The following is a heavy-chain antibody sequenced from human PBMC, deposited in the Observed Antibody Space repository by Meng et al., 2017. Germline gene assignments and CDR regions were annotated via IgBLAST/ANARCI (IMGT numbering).Heavy chain of an antibody. CDR2: VSDGGYN. V-gene: IGHV4-34*01. D-gene: IGHD3-22*01. J-gene: IGHJ5*02. CDR1: GGSFSGHY. CDR3: ARNRYDRSTHVFDP. Sequence: QVQLQQWGSGLLKPSETLSLTCTVYGGSFSGHYWSWLRQAPGEGLEWIGEVSDGGYNKYNPALKSRVTVSGDTFKNEVSLKLISVTAADTAVYYCARNRYDRSTHVFDPWGQGTLVTVSS.